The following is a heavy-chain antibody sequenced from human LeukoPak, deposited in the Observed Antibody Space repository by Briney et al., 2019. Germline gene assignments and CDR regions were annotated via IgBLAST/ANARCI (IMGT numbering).Heavy chain of an antibody. CDR3: ARTKAVAGYYYYYYGMDV. D-gene: IGHD6-19*01. CDR2: IWYDGSNQ. Sequence: GGSLRLSCAASGFTFSSYGMHWVRQAPGKGLEWVAVIWYDGSNQYYADSVKGRFTISRDNSKNTLYLQMNSLRAEDTAVYYCARTKAVAGYYYYYYGMDVWGQGTTVTVSS. V-gene: IGHV3-33*01. J-gene: IGHJ6*02. CDR1: GFTFSSYG.